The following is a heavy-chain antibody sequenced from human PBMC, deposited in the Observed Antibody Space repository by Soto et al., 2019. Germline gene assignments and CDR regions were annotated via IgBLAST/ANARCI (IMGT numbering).Heavy chain of an antibody. D-gene: IGHD3-10*01. Sequence: GASVKVSCKVSGYTLTELSMHWVRQAPGKGLEWMGGFDPEDGETIYAQKFQGRVTMTEDTSTDTAYMKLSSLRSEDTAVYYCATLERGSGSYYNGYYYGMDVWGQGTTVTVSS. CDR2: FDPEDGET. J-gene: IGHJ6*02. CDR3: ATLERGSGSYYNGYYYGMDV. CDR1: GYTLTELS. V-gene: IGHV1-24*01.